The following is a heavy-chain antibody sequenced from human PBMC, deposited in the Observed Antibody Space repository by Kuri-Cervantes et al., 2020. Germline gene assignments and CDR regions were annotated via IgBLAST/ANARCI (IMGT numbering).Heavy chain of an antibody. V-gene: IGHV3-9*01. CDR2: ISWNSDST. J-gene: IGHJ4*02. CDR1: GFKFDDYA. CDR3: AKAPYYYGSGSYYFFFDY. D-gene: IGHD3-10*01. Sequence: GGSLRLSCRVSGFKFDDYAMHWVRQAPGKGLEWVSGISWNSDSTGYADSVQGRFTISRDNAKNSLYLQINSLRAEDTAVYYCAKAPYYYGSGSYYFFFDYWGQGTLVTVS.